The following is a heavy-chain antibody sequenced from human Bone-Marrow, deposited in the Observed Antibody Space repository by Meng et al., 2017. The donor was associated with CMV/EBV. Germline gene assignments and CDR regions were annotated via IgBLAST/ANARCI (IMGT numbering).Heavy chain of an antibody. CDR2: ISGSGGST. J-gene: IGHJ5*02. CDR3: AKDRWFGETVNWVDP. CDR1: GFTFSSYA. Sequence: GESLKIPCAASGFTFSSYALSWVRQAPGNGLEWVSAISGSGGSTFYEDSVKGRFTISRDNSKNTLYLQMNSLRAEDTAVYYCAKDRWFGETVNWVDPWGQGTLVTVSS. D-gene: IGHD3-10*01. V-gene: IGHV3-23*01.